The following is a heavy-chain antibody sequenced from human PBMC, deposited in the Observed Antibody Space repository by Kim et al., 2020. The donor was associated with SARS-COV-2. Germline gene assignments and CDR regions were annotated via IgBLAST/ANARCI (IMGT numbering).Heavy chain of an antibody. J-gene: IGHJ4*02. CDR3: ARDMDPTVYDY. D-gene: IGHD4-4*01. Sequence: KTTDSQKFQGRVTINRDTSANTAYMELRRLTTKDTAIYYCARDMDPTVYDYWGQGTLVTVSS. V-gene: IGHV1-3*01. CDR2: KT.